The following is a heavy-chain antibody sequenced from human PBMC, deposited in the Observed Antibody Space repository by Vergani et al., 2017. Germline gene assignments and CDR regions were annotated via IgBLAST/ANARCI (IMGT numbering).Heavy chain of an antibody. CDR1: GGSFSGYY. V-gene: IGHV4-34*01. Sequence: QVQLQQWGAGLLKPSETLSLTCAVYGGSFSGYYWSWIRQPPGKGLEWIGEINHSGSTYYNPSLKSRVTISVDTSKNQFSLKLSSVTAADTAVYYCARAWRGAAAGLYWGQGTLVTVSS. D-gene: IGHD6-13*01. J-gene: IGHJ4*02. CDR2: INHSGST. CDR3: ARAWRGAAAGLY.